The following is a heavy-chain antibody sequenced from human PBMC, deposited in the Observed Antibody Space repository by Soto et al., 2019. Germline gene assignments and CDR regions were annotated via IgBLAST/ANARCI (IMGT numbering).Heavy chain of an antibody. Sequence: ASVKVSCKASGYTFTSYYMHWVRQAPGQGLEWMGIINPSGGSTSYAQKFQGRVTMTRDTSTSTVYMELSSLRSEDTAVYYCAREYRHLNKTTIWTNLFDYWGQGTLVTVSS. CDR3: AREYRHLNKTTIWTNLFDY. CDR1: GYTFTSYY. CDR2: INPSGGST. J-gene: IGHJ4*02. D-gene: IGHD3-3*01. V-gene: IGHV1-46*01.